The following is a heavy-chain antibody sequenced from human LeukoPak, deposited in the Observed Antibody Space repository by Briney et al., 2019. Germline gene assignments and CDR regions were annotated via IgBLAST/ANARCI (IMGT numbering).Heavy chain of an antibody. V-gene: IGHV4-34*01. CDR2: INHSGST. CDR3: ARGVILSVWGAAYYFDY. CDR1: GGSFSGYY. D-gene: IGHD3-10*01. J-gene: IGHJ4*02. Sequence: SETLSLTCAVYGGSFSGYYWSWIRQPPGKGLEWIGEINHSGSTNYNPSLKSRVTISVDTSKNQFSLKLSSVTAADTAVYYCARGVILSVWGAAYYFDYWGQGTLVTVSS.